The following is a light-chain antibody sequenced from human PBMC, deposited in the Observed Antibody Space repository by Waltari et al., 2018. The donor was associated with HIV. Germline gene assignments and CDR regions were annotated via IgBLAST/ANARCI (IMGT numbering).Light chain of an antibody. J-gene: IGLJ3*02. V-gene: IGLV4-69*01. CDR1: SGHSNYA. Sequence: QVVLTQSPSASASLGASVKLTCTLSSGHSNYAIAWHQLQPGKGPRYLMKLNSDGSHTKGDVLPDRFSGSSSGAERYLTISSLQSEDEADYYCQTWGTGIRVFGGGTKLTVL. CDR3: QTWGTGIRV. CDR2: LNSDGSH.